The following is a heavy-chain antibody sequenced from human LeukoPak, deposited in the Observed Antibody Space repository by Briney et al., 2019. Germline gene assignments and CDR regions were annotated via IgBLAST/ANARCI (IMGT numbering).Heavy chain of an antibody. Sequence: PGVSLRLSCAASGFTFDDYGMSWVRQAPGKGLEWVSGINWNGGSTGYADSVKGRFTISRDNAKNSLYLQMNSLRAEDTALYYCARDPPIAAAGTEDYWGQGTLVTVSS. D-gene: IGHD6-13*01. CDR1: GFTFDDYG. CDR2: INWNGGST. J-gene: IGHJ4*02. V-gene: IGHV3-20*04. CDR3: ARDPPIAAAGTEDY.